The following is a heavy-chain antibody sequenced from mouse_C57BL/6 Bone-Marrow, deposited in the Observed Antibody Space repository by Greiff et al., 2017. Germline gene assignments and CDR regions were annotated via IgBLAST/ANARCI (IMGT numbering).Heavy chain of an antibody. CDR1: GFNIKDDY. J-gene: IGHJ2*01. CDR3: TTHVFYGYDVDY. V-gene: IGHV14-4*01. Sequence: VQLQQSGAELVRPGASVKLSCTASGFNIKDDYMHWVKQRPEQGLEWIGWIDPENGDTESASKFQGKATITADTSSNTAYLQLSSLTSEDTAVYCGTTHVFYGYDVDYWGQGTTLTVSS. CDR2: IDPENGDT. D-gene: IGHD2-2*01.